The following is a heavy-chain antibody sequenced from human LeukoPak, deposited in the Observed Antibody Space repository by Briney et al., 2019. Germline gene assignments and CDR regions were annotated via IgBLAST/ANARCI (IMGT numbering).Heavy chain of an antibody. D-gene: IGHD4-11*01. J-gene: IGHJ4*02. CDR3: AKDAQRGFDYSNSLEY. CDR1: GFTFSHYG. Sequence: GGSLRLSCAASGFTFSHYGFHWVRQAPGKGLEWVAVIWSDGTNKYYGDSVKGRFMIYRDDSQNTVYLQMNSLRAEDTAVYYCAKDAQRGFDYSNSLEYWGQGSLVTVSS. V-gene: IGHV3-33*06. CDR2: IWSDGTNK.